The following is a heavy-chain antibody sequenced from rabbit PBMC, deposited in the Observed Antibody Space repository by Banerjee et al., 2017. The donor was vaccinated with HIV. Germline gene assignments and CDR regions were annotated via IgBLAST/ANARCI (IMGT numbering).Heavy chain of an antibody. J-gene: IGHJ4*01. D-gene: IGHD6-1*01. V-gene: IGHV1S40*01. Sequence: QSLEESGGDLVKPGASLTLTCTASGFSFSSSYYMCWVRQAPGKGLEWIGCINTGSGSTYYARWAKGRFTISKTSSTTVTLQMTSLTAADTATYFCARWGAGYADYGYGVSDLWGQGTLVTVS. CDR3: ARWGAGYADYGYGVSDL. CDR2: INTGSGST. CDR1: GFSFSSSYY.